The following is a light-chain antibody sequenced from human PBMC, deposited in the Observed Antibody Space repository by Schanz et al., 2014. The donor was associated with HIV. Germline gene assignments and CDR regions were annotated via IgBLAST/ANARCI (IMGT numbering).Light chain of an antibody. CDR3: AAWDDRLSSWV. CDR1: SSNIGAGYD. V-gene: IGLV1-40*01. CDR2: DNN. J-gene: IGLJ3*02. Sequence: QSVLTQPPSVSGAPGQRVTISCTGSSSNIGAGYDVHWYQQVPGTAPTLLIYDNNHRPSGVPDRFSGSKSGTSASLAISGFRSEDEADYYCAAWDDRLSSWVFGGGTKLTVL.